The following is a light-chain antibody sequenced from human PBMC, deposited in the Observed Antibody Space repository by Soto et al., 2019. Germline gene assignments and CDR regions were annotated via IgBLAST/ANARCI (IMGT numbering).Light chain of an antibody. CDR2: SAS. CDR1: ESISHY. Sequence: DIQMTQSPSSLSASEGDKVTITCRASESISHYVNWYQQKPGSAPKLLIHSASIFQSGVPSRFSGSGSGTDFTLTISSLQPEDFATYYCQQSYGTPTFGQGTK. CDR3: QQSYGTPT. V-gene: IGKV1-39*01. J-gene: IGKJ1*01.